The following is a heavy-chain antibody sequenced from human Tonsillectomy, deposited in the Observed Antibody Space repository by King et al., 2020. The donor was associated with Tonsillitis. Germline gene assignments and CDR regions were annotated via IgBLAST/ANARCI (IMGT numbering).Heavy chain of an antibody. J-gene: IGHJ5*02. Sequence: VQLVESGGGLVQPGRSLRLSCAASGFTFDDYAMHWVRQAPGKGLEWVSGIGWNSGSIGYADSVKGRFTISRDNAKNSLYLQMNSLRAEDTALYYCAKGATVVTPFGWFDPWGQGTLVTVSS. CDR3: AKGATVVTPFGWFDP. D-gene: IGHD4-23*01. V-gene: IGHV3-9*01. CDR2: IGWNSGSI. CDR1: GFTFDDYA.